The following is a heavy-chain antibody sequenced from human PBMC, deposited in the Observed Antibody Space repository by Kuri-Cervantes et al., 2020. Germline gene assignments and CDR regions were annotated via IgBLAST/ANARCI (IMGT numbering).Heavy chain of an antibody. CDR2: ISYDGSNK. CDR1: AFPFSRYA. D-gene: IGHD3-3*01. CDR3: ARDRNTIFGVPDRYFAY. J-gene: IGHJ4*02. V-gene: IGHV3-30-3*01. Sequence: PRAAPAFPFSRYAMHSVRQAPGKGLEWVAVISYDGSNKYYADSVKGRFTIPRDNSKNTLYLQMNSLRAEDTAVYYCARDRNTIFGVPDRYFAYWGQGTLVTVSS.